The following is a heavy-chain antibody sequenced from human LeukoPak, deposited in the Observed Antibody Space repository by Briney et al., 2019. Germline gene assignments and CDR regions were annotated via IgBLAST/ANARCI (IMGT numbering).Heavy chain of an antibody. V-gene: IGHV1-2*02. D-gene: IGHD2-2*02. CDR2: INPNSGGT. CDR3: ARGNVVVPAAISADRFYYYYMDV. J-gene: IGHJ6*03. Sequence: ASVKVSCKASGYTFTGYYMHWVRQAPGQGLEWMGWINPNSGGTNYAQKFQGRVTMTRDTSISAAYMELSRLRSDDTAVYYCARGNVVVPAAISADRFYYYYMDVWGKGTTVTVSS. CDR1: GYTFTGYY.